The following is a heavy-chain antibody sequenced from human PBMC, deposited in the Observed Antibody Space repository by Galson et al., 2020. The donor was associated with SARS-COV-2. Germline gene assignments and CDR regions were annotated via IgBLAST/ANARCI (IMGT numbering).Heavy chain of an antibody. V-gene: IGHV3-15*01. D-gene: IGHD3-16*01. CDR3: TTDGGGSEGYYYYYMDV. J-gene: IGHJ6*03. CDR2: IKSKTDGGTT. Sequence: GGSLRLSCAASGFTFSNAWMSWVRQAPGKGLEWVGRIKSKTDGGTTDYAAPVKGRFTISRDDSKNTLYLQMNSLKTEDTAVYYCTTDGGGSEGYYYYYMDVWGKGTTVTVSS. CDR1: GFTFSNAW.